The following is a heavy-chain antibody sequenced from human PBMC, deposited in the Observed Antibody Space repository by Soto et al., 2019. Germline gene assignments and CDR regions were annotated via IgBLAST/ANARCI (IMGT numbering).Heavy chain of an antibody. CDR3: AKDPGSYKTAFNWFDP. Sequence: GGSLRLSCAASRFTFSSYAMSWVRQAPGKGLEWVSAISGSGGSTYYADSVKGRFTISRDNSKNTLYLQMNSLRAEDTAVYYCAKDPGSYKTAFNWFDPWGQGTLVTVSS. D-gene: IGHD1-1*01. J-gene: IGHJ5*02. CDR2: ISGSGGST. V-gene: IGHV3-23*01. CDR1: RFTFSSYA.